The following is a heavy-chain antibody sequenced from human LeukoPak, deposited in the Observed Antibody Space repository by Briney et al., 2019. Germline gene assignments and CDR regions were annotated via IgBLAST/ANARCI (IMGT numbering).Heavy chain of an antibody. Sequence: GGSLKISSKGSGYSFSSYWISWGRPMSGKGAERMGRFDPRESYTNYSVFSQAHLTLSADESISTASLQWSRLKASDTAMYHCARHLPEYQPPGGMDVWGKGTTVTVSS. J-gene: IGHJ6*04. V-gene: IGHV5-10-1*01. CDR1: GYSFSSYW. CDR2: FDPRESYT. CDR3: ARHLPEYQPPGGMDV. D-gene: IGHD2-2*01.